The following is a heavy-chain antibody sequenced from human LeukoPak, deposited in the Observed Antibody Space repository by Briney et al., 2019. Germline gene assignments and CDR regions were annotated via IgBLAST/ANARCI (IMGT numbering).Heavy chain of an antibody. J-gene: IGHJ1*01. CDR1: GGSISSYY. CDR3: GRVRTGNTGSPEYFED. CDR2: LFYSGNN. D-gene: IGHD5-12*01. V-gene: IGHV4-59*01. Sequence: PSETLSLTCSVSGGSISSYYWSWIRQPPGKGRECIRYLFYSGNNNSNPSLKSRVNILADTSKNQFSLRLNSVTAADTAVYFCGRVRTGNTGSPEYFEDWGQGTLVTVSS.